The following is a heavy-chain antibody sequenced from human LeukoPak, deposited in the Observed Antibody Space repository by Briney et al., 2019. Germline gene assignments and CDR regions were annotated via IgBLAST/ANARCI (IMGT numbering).Heavy chain of an antibody. D-gene: IGHD6-19*01. V-gene: IGHV3-7*01. Sequence: GGSLRLSCAASGFTFSSYAMSWVRQAPGKGLEWVANIKQDGSEKYYVDSVKGRFTISRDNAKNSLYLQMNSLRAEDTAVYYCATQGSSGLAGYFDYWGQGTLVTVSS. CDR2: IKQDGSEK. CDR3: ATQGSSGLAGYFDY. J-gene: IGHJ4*02. CDR1: GFTFSSYA.